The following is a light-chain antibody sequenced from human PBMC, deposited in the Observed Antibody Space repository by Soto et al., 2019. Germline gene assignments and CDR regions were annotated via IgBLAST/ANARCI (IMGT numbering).Light chain of an antibody. J-gene: IGKJ1*01. V-gene: IGKV3-20*01. Sequence: EIVLTQSPGNLSLSPGXRATLSCRASQSVSSYYLAWYQQKPGQAPRLLIYGASTRATGIPDRFSGSGSGTDFTLTITRLEPEDCALYYCQQSPVTFGQGTKVDIK. CDR3: QQSPVT. CDR2: GAS. CDR1: QSVSSYY.